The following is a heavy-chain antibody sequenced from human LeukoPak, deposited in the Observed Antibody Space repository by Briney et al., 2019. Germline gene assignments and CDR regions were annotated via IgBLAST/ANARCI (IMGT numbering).Heavy chain of an antibody. CDR3: ARAAVGEGSYYYYYMDV. CDR2: INPNSGGT. J-gene: IGHJ6*03. V-gene: IGHV1-2*02. D-gene: IGHD3-10*01. Sequence: GASVRVSCKASGYTFTSYYMHWVRQAPGQGLEWMGWINPNSGGTNYAQKFQGRVTMTRDTSISTAYMELSRLRSDDTAVYYCARAAVGEGSYYYYYMDVWGKGTTVTISS. CDR1: GYTFTSYY.